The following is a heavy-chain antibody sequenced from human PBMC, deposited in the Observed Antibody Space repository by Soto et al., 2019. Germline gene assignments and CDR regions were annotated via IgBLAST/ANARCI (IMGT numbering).Heavy chain of an antibody. V-gene: IGHV1-69*01. CDR1: GGTFNTYA. D-gene: IGHD3-3*01. J-gene: IGHJ6*02. CDR3: AFASKWQLLGYFYGVDV. Sequence: QVQLVQSGAEVTKPGSSAKVSCKASGGTFNTYAITWVRQAPGQGFEWMGGVIPLFNTPDYAQKFQGRLTITADVSTSTVYLELRGLCSEDTDVYFCAFASKWQLLGYFYGVDVWGQGTGVTVSS. CDR2: VIPLFNTP.